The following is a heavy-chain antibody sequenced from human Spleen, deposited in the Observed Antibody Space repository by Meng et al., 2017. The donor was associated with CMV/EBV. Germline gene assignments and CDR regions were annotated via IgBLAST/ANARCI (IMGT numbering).Heavy chain of an antibody. Sequence: GGSLRLSCEASGFNLSYAWMNWVRQAPGKGLEWVGRIKRKTDGGTPDYAAPVRGRFSISRDDSKDTLYLQMNSLKTEDTAVYYCTTGLYRDINYWGQGTLVTVSS. CDR2: IKRKTDGGTP. V-gene: IGHV3-15*01. CDR3: TTGLYRDINY. CDR1: GFNLSYAW. J-gene: IGHJ4*02. D-gene: IGHD2-2*02.